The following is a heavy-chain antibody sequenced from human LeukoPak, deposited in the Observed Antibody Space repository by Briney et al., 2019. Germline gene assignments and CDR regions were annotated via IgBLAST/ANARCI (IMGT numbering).Heavy chain of an antibody. D-gene: IGHD2-15*01. CDR1: GFTFTNYG. J-gene: IGHJ3*02. CDR2: IRYDGSNK. Sequence: GGSLRLSCRASGFTFTNYGMLWVRQAPGKGLEWVAFIRYDGSNKFYADSVKGRFTISRDNTKNSLYLQMNSLRAEDTAVYYCAKDGGSDPDSFDIWGQGTMVTVSS. CDR3: AKDGGSDPDSFDI. V-gene: IGHV3-30*02.